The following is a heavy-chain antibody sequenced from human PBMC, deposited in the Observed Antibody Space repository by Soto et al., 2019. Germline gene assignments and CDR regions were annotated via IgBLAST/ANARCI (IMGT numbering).Heavy chain of an antibody. J-gene: IGHJ4*02. CDR1: GGTLSTYA. CDR3: ARGRDWNCNGAAGPFDY. Sequence: QVQLVQSGAEVKTPGSSVKFSCKASGGTLSTYAFHWVRQAPGPGLEWMGGRIPIFGGANHAQRFQGRVTITAEEATSTLYMELRSLSPEESARYFCARGRDWNCNGAAGPFDYWGQGTLVTVSS. CDR2: RIPIFGGA. V-gene: IGHV1-69*01. D-gene: IGHD1-7*01.